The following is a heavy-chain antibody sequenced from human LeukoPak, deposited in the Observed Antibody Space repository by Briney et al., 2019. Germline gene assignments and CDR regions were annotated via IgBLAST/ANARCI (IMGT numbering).Heavy chain of an antibody. D-gene: IGHD5-18*01. J-gene: IGHJ4*02. CDR1: GFTFSSYG. CDR3: AKDFSIRTTAMVDY. Sequence: GESLRLSCAASGFTFSSYGMHWVRQAPGKGLEWVAVISYDGSNKYYADSVKGRFTISRDNSKNTLYLQMNSLRAEDTAVYYCAKDFSIRTTAMVDYWGQGTLVTVSS. V-gene: IGHV3-30*18. CDR2: ISYDGSNK.